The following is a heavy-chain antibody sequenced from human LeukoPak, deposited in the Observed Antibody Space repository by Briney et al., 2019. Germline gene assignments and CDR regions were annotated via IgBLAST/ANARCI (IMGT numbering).Heavy chain of an antibody. D-gene: IGHD1-14*01. CDR2: IIPIFGTA. CDR3: ARGPRNDP. V-gene: IGHV1-69*05. J-gene: IGHJ5*02. Sequence: SVKVSCKASGGTFSSYAISWVRQAPGQGLEWMGGIIPIFGTANYAQKFQGRVTITTDESTSTAYMELSGLRLDDTAVYFCARGPRNDPWGQGTLVTVSS. CDR1: GGTFSSYA.